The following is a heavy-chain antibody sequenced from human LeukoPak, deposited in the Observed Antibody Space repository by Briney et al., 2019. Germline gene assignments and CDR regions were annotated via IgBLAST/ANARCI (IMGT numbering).Heavy chain of an antibody. J-gene: IGHJ3*01. CDR3: AKPSNYYGSATDAFDF. D-gene: IGHD3-10*01. CDR2: IYYSGST. CDR1: SGSISTSNYY. V-gene: IGHV4-39*07. Sequence: PETLSLTCTVSSGSISTSNYYWGWVRQPPGKALEWIGNIYYSGSTYYNPSLKSRVTISVDTSKNHFSLKLNSVTAADTAVYYCAKPSNYYGSATDAFDFWGQGTMVTVSS.